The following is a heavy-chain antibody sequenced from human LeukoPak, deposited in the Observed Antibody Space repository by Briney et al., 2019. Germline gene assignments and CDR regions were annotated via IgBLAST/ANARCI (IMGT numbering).Heavy chain of an antibody. CDR3: ARDRVYDSSGLDY. D-gene: IGHD3-22*01. Sequence: SETLSLTCTVSGGSVSSHFWSWIRQPPGKGLEWIGYIYNSGITNYNPSLKSRVTMSVDTSKNQFSLKLSSVTAADTAVYYCARDRVYDSSGLDYWGQGTLVTVSS. J-gene: IGHJ4*02. V-gene: IGHV4-59*02. CDR2: IYNSGIT. CDR1: GGSVSSHF.